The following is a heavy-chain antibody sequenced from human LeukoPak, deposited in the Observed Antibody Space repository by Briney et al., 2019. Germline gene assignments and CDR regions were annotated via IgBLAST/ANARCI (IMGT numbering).Heavy chain of an antibody. CDR3: ASSGYYSWNAFDI. V-gene: IGHV4-31*03. J-gene: IGHJ3*02. D-gene: IGHD3-3*01. CDR2: INHSGST. Sequence: SETLSLTCTVSGGSISSGGYYWSWIRQHPGKGLEWIGEINHSGSTNYNPSLKSRVTISVDTSKNQFSLKLSSVTAADTAVYYCASSGYYSWNAFDIWGQGTMVTVSS. CDR1: GGSISSGGYY.